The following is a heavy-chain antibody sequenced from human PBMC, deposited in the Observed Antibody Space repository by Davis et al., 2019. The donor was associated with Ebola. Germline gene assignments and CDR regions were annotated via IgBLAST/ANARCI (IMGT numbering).Heavy chain of an antibody. V-gene: IGHV1-69*06. J-gene: IGHJ5*02. Sequence: AASVKVSCKASGGTFSSYAISWVRQAPGQGLEWMGGIIPIFGTANYAQKFQGRVTITADKSTSTAYMELSSLRSEDTAVYYCARVYYYERFDPWGQGTLVTVSS. CDR3: ARVYYYERFDP. CDR1: GGTFSSYA. D-gene: IGHD3-22*01. CDR2: IIPIFGTA.